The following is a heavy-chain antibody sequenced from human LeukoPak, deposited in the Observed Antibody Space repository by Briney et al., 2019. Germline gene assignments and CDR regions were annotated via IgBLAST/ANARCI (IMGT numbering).Heavy chain of an antibody. V-gene: IGHV1-69*04. J-gene: IGHJ5*02. CDR3: ARDRYCGGDCYSYYNWFDP. CDR1: GGTFSSYA. Sequence: GASVKVSCKASGGTFSSYAISWVRQAPGQGLEWMGRIIPILGIANYAQKFQGRVTITADKSTSTAYMELSSLRSEDTAVYYCARDRYCGGDCYSYYNWFDPWGQGALVTVSS. CDR2: IIPILGIA. D-gene: IGHD2-21*02.